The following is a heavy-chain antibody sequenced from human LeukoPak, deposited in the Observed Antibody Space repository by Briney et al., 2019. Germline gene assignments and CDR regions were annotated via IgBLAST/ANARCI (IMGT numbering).Heavy chain of an antibody. Sequence: GGSLRLSCAAPGFIFDNYGMHWVRQAPGKGLEWVAIISHDGRNTYYGDSVKGRFTISRDNSKNTLDLQMSSLRPDDTAVYYCAKDEVTRGYYYVDVWGKGTTVTVSS. D-gene: IGHD4-11*01. CDR1: GFIFDNYG. V-gene: IGHV3-30*18. J-gene: IGHJ6*03. CDR2: ISHDGRNT. CDR3: AKDEVTRGYYYVDV.